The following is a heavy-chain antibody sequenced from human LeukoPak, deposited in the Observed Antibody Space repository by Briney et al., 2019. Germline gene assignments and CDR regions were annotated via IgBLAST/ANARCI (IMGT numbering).Heavy chain of an antibody. V-gene: IGHV3-23*01. CDR1: GFTFTNYA. Sequence: GGSLRLSCVASGFTFTNYAMSWIRQAPGKGLEWVSTISNTGTDTYYADSVQGRFTISRDNSENTLYLQMNNLRAEDTAIYYCAKVPYSDYGSGRPSFMDVWGQGTTVAVSS. CDR3: AKVPYSDYGSGRPSFMDV. J-gene: IGHJ6*02. CDR2: ISNTGTDT. D-gene: IGHD3-10*01.